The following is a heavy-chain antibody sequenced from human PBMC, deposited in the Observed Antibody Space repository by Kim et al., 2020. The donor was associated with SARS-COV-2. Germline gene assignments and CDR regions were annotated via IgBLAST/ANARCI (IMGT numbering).Heavy chain of an antibody. CDR3: ARHIPWRNLGELSFEGNWFDP. CDR2: IYYSGST. CDR1: GGSISSSSYY. V-gene: IGHV4-39*01. Sequence: SETLSLTCTVSGGSISSSSYYWGWIRQPPGKGLEWIGSIYYSGSTYYNPSLKSRVTISVDTSKNQFSLKLSSVTAADTAVYYCARHIPWRNLGELSFEGNWFDPWGQGTLVTVSS. J-gene: IGHJ5*02. D-gene: IGHD3-16*02.